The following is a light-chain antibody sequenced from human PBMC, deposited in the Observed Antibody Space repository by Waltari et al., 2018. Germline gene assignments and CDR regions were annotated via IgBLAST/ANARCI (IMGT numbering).Light chain of an antibody. J-gene: IGLJ3*02. CDR3: NSYTSSSTLV. V-gene: IGLV2-14*01. CDR2: EVS. Sequence: QSPLTQPASVSGSPGQSITISCTGTSSDVGSYNYVSWYQQHPGKAPKLMIYEVSNRPSRVSDRFSGSESGNTASLTISGLQAEDEADYYCNSYTSSSTLVFGGGTKVTVL. CDR1: SSDVGSYNY.